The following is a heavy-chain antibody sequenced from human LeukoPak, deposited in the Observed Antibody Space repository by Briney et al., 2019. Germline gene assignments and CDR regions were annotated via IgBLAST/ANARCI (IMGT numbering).Heavy chain of an antibody. J-gene: IGHJ3*02. CDR3: ARPMVVVTATPRAFDI. D-gene: IGHD2-21*02. V-gene: IGHV4-39*01. CDR2: IYYSGST. Sequence: SSETLSLTCTVSGGSISSSSYYWGWIRQPPGKGPEWIGSIYYSGSTYYNPSLKSRVTISVDTSKNQFSLKLSSVTAADTAVYYCARPMVVVTATPRAFDIWGQGTMVTVSS. CDR1: GGSISSSSYY.